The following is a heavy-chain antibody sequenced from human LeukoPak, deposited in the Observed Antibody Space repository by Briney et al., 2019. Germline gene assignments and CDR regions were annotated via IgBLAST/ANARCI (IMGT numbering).Heavy chain of an antibody. J-gene: IGHJ5*02. Sequence: SATLSLTCAAYGGSFSGYYWSWIRQPPGKRLEWSGEINHSGSTNYNPSLKSRVTISVDTSKNQFSLKLSSVTAADTAVYYCARGEARQYYDSSGYSAWFDPWGQGTLVTVSS. V-gene: IGHV4-34*01. CDR1: GGSFSGYY. CDR2: INHSGST. CDR3: ARGEARQYYDSSGYSAWFDP. D-gene: IGHD3-22*01.